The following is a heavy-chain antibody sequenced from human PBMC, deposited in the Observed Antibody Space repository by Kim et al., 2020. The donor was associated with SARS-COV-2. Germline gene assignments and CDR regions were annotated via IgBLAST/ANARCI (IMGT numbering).Heavy chain of an antibody. CDR1: GFTSRTYW. J-gene: IGHJ6*02. CDR2: INGEAGTT. V-gene: IGHV3-74*01. D-gene: IGHD3-10*02. Sequence: GGSLRLSCAASGFTSRTYWINWVRQAPGKGLVWVSRINGEAGTTNYADSVKGRFTGSRENAENTVYLQMNSLRGDDTAVYYCARGMFRSGFDVWGQGTTVTVYS. CDR3: ARGMFRSGFDV.